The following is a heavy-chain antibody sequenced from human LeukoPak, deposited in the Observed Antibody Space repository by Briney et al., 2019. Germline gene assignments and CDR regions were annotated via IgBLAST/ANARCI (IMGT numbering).Heavy chain of an antibody. CDR1: GGTFSSYA. D-gene: IGHD3-10*01. Sequence: SVRVSCKASGGTFSSYAISWVRQAPGQGLEWMGRIIPILGIANYAQKLQGRVTMTTDTSTSTAYMELRSLRSDDTAVYYCASIPRGYYYGSGSYYDAYDIWGQGTMVTVSS. V-gene: IGHV1-69*04. CDR3: ASIPRGYYYGSGSYYDAYDI. J-gene: IGHJ3*02. CDR2: IIPILGIA.